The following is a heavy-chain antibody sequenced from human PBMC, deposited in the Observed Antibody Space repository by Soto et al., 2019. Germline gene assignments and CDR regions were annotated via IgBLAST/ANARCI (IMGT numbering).Heavy chain of an antibody. Sequence: GGSLRLSCAASGFTFSSYSMNWVRQAPGKGLEWVSYLSSRSSAIYHADSVKGRFTISRDNAKNSLYLQMNSLRDEDTAVYYCARDAAAAAATFDYWGQGTLVTVSS. D-gene: IGHD6-13*01. J-gene: IGHJ4*02. CDR1: GFTFSSYS. V-gene: IGHV3-48*02. CDR2: LSSRSSAI. CDR3: ARDAAAAAATFDY.